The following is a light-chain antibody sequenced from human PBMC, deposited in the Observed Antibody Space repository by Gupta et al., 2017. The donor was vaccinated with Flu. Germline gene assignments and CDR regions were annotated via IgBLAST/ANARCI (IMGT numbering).Light chain of an antibody. CDR1: QSVSTY. Sequence: EIALTQSPATLSLSPGERATLSCRASQSVSTYLAWYQQRPGRAPRLLIYRASDRATGVPGRFSGSGSGTDFTLTINSQEAEDFAVYYWQRRYNWLTFGGGTRVEIK. CDR3: QRRYNWLT. J-gene: IGKJ4*01. V-gene: IGKV3-11*01. CDR2: RAS.